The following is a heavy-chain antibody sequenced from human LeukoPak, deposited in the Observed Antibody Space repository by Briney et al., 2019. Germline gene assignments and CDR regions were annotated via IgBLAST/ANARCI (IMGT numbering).Heavy chain of an antibody. CDR2: IAGSGGYT. CDR1: EFTFSSYA. Sequence: GGSLRLSCAASEFTFSSYAMSWVRQAPGKGLEWVSTIAGSGGYTYDADSVKGRFTISRDNSKNALFLQMDSLRAEDTAIYYCAKSERATYGSGNYAFDIWGQGTMVTVSS. CDR3: AKSERATYGSGNYAFDI. V-gene: IGHV3-23*01. D-gene: IGHD3-10*01. J-gene: IGHJ3*02.